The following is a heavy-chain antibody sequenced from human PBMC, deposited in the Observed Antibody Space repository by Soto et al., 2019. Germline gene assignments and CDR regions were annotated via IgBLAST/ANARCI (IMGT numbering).Heavy chain of an antibody. D-gene: IGHD3-22*01. V-gene: IGHV1-18*01. CDR2: ISAHTGSA. J-gene: IGHJ3*01. Sequence: QVQLVQSGAEVQKPGASVKVSCKASGYTFTSSGMSWVRQAPGQGLEWMGWISAHTGSAEYAQRFQGRVTMTTDRSTSTAYMELRSLRADDTAVYYCARAFFYQGSDSRGYSFAAFDFWGPGTLVTVSS. CDR1: GYTFTSSG. CDR3: ARAFFYQGSDSRGYSFAAFDF.